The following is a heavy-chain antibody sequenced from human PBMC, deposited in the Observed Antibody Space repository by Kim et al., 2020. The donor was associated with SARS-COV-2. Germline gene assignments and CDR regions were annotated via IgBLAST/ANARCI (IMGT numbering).Heavy chain of an antibody. Sequence: GGSLRLSCSASGFTFSSYAMHWVRQAPGKGLEYVSAISSNGGSTYYADSVKGRFTISRDNSKNTLYLQMNSLRVEDTAVYYCVKVVPAYCSSTSCYVNGDFDYWGQGTLVTVSS. V-gene: IGHV3-64D*09. CDR1: GFTFSSYA. CDR3: VKVVPAYCSSTSCYVNGDFDY. D-gene: IGHD2-2*01. CDR2: ISSNGGST. J-gene: IGHJ4*02.